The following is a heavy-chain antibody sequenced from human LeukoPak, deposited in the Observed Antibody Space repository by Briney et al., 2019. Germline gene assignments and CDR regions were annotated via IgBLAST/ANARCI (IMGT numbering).Heavy chain of an antibody. Sequence: GGSLRLSCGVSGFTISNYWMTWARQAPGKGPEWVANIKQDGSEENYVDSVKGRFTISRDNAKKSLYLQMDSLRAEDTAVYYCARNMYGDYNNYYYYYALDVWGQGTTVTVSS. CDR2: IKQDGSEE. CDR3: ARNMYGDYNNYYYYYALDV. J-gene: IGHJ6*02. CDR1: GFTISNYW. V-gene: IGHV3-7*01. D-gene: IGHD4-17*01.